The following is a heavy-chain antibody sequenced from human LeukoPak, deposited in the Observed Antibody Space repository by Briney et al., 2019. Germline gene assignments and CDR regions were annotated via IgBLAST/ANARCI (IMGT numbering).Heavy chain of an antibody. D-gene: IGHD2-2*01. V-gene: IGHV3-30-3*01. CDR3: ARDWGYCSSTSCYSDFDY. CDR1: GFTFSSYA. J-gene: IGHJ4*02. CDR2: ISYAGSNK. Sequence: PGRSLRLSCAASGFTFSSYAMHWVRQAPGNGLEWVAVISYAGSNKYYADSVKGRFTISRDNSKNTLYLQMNSLRAEDTAVYYCARDWGYCSSTSCYSDFDYWGQGTLVTVSS.